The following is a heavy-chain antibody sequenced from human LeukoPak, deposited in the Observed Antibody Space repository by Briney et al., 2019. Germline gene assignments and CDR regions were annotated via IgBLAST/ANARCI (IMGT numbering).Heavy chain of an antibody. Sequence: SETLPLPCTVYGGPLSCSLWSWIRQPPGRGLEWIGYIYYSESPNYNPTLKSRVTISVDTAKNQFSLKVTYVTAADTAVYYCARIRYGSNICRYYYMDVWGKGTTVIVSS. J-gene: IGHJ6*03. D-gene: IGHD3-10*01. V-gene: IGHV4-59*13. CDR3: ARIRYGSNICRYYYMDV. CDR2: IYYSESP. CDR1: GGPLSCSL.